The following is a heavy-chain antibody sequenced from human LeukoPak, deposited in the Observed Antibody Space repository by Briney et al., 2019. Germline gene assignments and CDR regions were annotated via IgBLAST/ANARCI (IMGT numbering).Heavy chain of an antibody. Sequence: SVKVSCKASGGTFSSYAISWVRQAPGQGLEWMGGIIPIFGTANYAQKFQGRVTITTDESTSTAYMELSSLRSEDTAVYYCARNPIDYYGSGSYNYYYYMDVWGKGTTVTVSS. CDR1: GGTFSSYA. V-gene: IGHV1-69*05. D-gene: IGHD3-10*01. CDR2: IIPIFGTA. J-gene: IGHJ6*03. CDR3: ARNPIDYYGSGSYNYYYYMDV.